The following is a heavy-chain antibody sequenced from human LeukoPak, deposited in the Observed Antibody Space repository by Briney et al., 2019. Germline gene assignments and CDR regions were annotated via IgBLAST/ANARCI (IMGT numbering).Heavy chain of an antibody. J-gene: IGHJ5*02. CDR2: ISAYNGNT. V-gene: IGHV1-18*01. CDR3: ARDLAWGYVEQRLGWLDP. Sequence: ASVKVSCKASGYIFTDYGITWVRQAPGQGLEWMGWISAYNGNTNYAQKFQGRFTMTTDTSMTTAYMELRSLRFDDTAVYYCARDLAWGYVEQRLGWLDPWGQGAQVTVSS. D-gene: IGHD1/OR15-1a*01. CDR1: GYIFTDYG.